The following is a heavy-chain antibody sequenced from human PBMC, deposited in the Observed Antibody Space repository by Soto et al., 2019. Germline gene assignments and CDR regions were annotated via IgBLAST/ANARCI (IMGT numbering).Heavy chain of an antibody. V-gene: IGHV3-23*01. CDR1: GFTCSSYD. CDR2: ILVGGST. Sequence: SGGSLRLSCAASGFTCSSYDMSWVRQAPGKGLEWVSTILVGGSTHYPDSVRGRFTISRDNSKNTLFLQVNSLTAGDTAVYYCAKATATGGGAFDICGQGTLVTVSS. CDR3: AKATATGGGAFDI. D-gene: IGHD2-8*02. J-gene: IGHJ3*02.